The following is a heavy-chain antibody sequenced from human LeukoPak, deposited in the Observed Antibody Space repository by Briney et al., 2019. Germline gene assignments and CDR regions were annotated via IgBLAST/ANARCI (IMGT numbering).Heavy chain of an antibody. D-gene: IGHD3-22*01. CDR1: GFTFSDYY. Sequence: KPGGSLRLSCAASGFTFSDYYMSWIRQAPGKGLEWVSAISESGETIYYADSVKGRFTISRDNSENTLYLQMNSLRAEDTALYYCAKALYYDGSGSSHRTFDYWGQGTLVTVSS. J-gene: IGHJ4*02. CDR2: ISESGETI. CDR3: AKALYYDGSGSSHRTFDY. V-gene: IGHV3-11*01.